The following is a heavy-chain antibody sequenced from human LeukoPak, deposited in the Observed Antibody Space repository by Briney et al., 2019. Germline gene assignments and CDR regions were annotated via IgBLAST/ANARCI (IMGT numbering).Heavy chain of an antibody. D-gene: IGHD1-20*01. V-gene: IGHV3-33*01. CDR1: GFTFSTYN. J-gene: IGHJ4*02. Sequence: GGSLRLSCAESGFTFSTYNMHWVRQAPGKGLEWVALIWSDGSYKYYADSVMGRFTISRDNSKNTLYLQMNSLRAEDTAVYYCARDPATVTGTTEGPDYWGQGTLVTVSS. CDR3: ARDPATVTGTTEGPDY. CDR2: IWSDGSYK.